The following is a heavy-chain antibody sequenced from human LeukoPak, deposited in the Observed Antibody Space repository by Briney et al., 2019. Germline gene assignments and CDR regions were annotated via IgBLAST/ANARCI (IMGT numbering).Heavy chain of an antibody. CDR2: IYSGGST. CDR1: GFTVSSNY. Sequence: PGGSLRLSCAASGFTVSSNYMSWVRQAPGKGLEWVSVIYSGGSTYYADSVKGRFTISRDNSKNTLYLQMNSLRAEDTAVYYCARDDGGNSVAFDIWGQGTMVTVSS. J-gene: IGHJ3*02. V-gene: IGHV3-53*01. D-gene: IGHD4-23*01. CDR3: ARDDGGNSVAFDI.